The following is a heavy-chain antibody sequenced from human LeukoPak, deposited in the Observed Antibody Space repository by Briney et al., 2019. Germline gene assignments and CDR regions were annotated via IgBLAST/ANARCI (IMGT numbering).Heavy chain of an antibody. Sequence: PGGSLRLSCAASGLTISSYSMNWVRQAPGKGLQWVSHISSSSSTIYYADSVKGRFTISRDNAKNSLYLQMNSLRAEDTAVYYCARALWFGETFPAYWGQGTLVTVSS. CDR2: ISSSSSTI. J-gene: IGHJ4*02. D-gene: IGHD3-10*01. V-gene: IGHV3-48*01. CDR3: ARALWFGETFPAY. CDR1: GLTISSYS.